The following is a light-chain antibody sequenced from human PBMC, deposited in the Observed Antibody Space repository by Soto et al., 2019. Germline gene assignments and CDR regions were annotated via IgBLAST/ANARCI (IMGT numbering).Light chain of an antibody. CDR1: GSDVGGYNS. J-gene: IGLJ2*01. CDR2: EVT. V-gene: IGLV2-14*01. CDR3: SSYTTSGTLI. Sequence: QPVMTQPASVSGSPGQSITISCTGTGSDVGGYNSVSWYQQHRGRAPNLIIYEVTNRPSGVSNRFSGSKSGNTASLTVSGLQTDDESDFYCSSYTTSGTLIFGGGTKLTVL.